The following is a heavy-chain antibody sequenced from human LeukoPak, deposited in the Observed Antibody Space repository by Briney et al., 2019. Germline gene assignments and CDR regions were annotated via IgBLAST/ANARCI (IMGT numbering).Heavy chain of an antibody. CDR1: GFTFSSYA. CDR2: ISGSGGST. D-gene: IGHD4/OR15-4a*01. J-gene: IGHJ6*02. CDR3: AKDANPRTNYYGMDV. V-gene: IGHV3-23*01. Sequence: GGSLRLSCAASGFTFSSYAMSWVRQAPGKGLGWVSAISGSGGSTYYADSVKGRFTISRDNSKNTLYLQMNSLRAEDTAVYYCAKDANPRTNYYGMDVWGQGTTVTVSS.